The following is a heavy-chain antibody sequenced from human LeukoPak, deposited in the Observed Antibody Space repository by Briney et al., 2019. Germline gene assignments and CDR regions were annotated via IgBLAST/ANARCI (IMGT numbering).Heavy chain of an antibody. J-gene: IGHJ6*02. CDR1: GFTVSSNY. V-gene: IGHV3-66*01. D-gene: IGHD6-6*01. Sequence: SGGSLRLSCAASGFTVSSNYMSWVCQAPGQGLEWVSVIYSGGSTYYADSVKGRFTISRDNSKNTLYLQMNSPRAEDTAVYYCASGIAARVDYYYGMDVWGQGTTVTVSS. CDR3: ASGIAARVDYYYGMDV. CDR2: IYSGGST.